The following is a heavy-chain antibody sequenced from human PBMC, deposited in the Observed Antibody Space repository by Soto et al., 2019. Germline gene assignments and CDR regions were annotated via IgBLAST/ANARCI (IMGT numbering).Heavy chain of an antibody. J-gene: IGHJ6*02. Sequence: EVQLLESGGGLVQPGGSLRLSCAASGFTFSSYAMSCVRQAPGKGLEWVSAISGSGGSTYYADSVKGRFTISRDNSKNTLYLLMNSLRAEDTAVYYCAKEGSDYGDYEVPFYYYGMDVWGQGTTVTVSS. D-gene: IGHD4-17*01. V-gene: IGHV3-23*01. CDR1: GFTFSSYA. CDR3: AKEGSDYGDYEVPFYYYGMDV. CDR2: ISGSGGST.